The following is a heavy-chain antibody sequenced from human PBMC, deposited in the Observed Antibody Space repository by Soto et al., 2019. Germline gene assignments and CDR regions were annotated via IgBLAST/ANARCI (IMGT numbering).Heavy chain of an antibody. CDR1: GGSISSYY. CDR2: IYYTGST. Sequence: SETLSLSCTVSGGSISSYYWSWVRQPPGKGLEWIGYIYYTGSTNYNPSLKSRVTMSADTSRNQFSLKLISVTAADTAVYYCARVTSLGYCSGGSCYPGAPVDVWGKGTTVTVSS. D-gene: IGHD2-15*01. J-gene: IGHJ6*04. V-gene: IGHV4-59*01. CDR3: ARVTSLGYCSGGSCYPGAPVDV.